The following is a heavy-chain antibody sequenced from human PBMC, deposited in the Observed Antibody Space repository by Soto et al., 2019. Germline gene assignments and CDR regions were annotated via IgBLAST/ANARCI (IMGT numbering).Heavy chain of an antibody. J-gene: IGHJ4*02. V-gene: IGHV3-23*01. D-gene: IGHD4-4*01. Sequence: PGGSLRLSCAASGFTFSIYSMSWVRQAPGKGLEWVSGISATGGSKHYADSVRGRFAISRDNFKATLFLYMNSLRAEDTAVYYCAKSTGDTWTTHYFDYWGKGILVTV. CDR2: ISATGGSK. CDR1: GFTFSIYS. CDR3: AKSTGDTWTTHYFDY.